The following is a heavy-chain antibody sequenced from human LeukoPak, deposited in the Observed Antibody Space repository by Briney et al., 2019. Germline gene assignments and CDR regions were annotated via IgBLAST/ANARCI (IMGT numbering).Heavy chain of an antibody. CDR3: AKIGSSSRYLTEYFDY. CDR2: ISGSGGST. D-gene: IGHD6-13*01. J-gene: IGHJ4*02. CDR1: GFTFSSYA. V-gene: IGHV3-23*01. Sequence: GGSLRLSCAASGFTFSSYAMSWVRQAPGKGLEWVSAISGSGGSTYYADSVKGRFTISRDNSKNTLYLQMNSLRAEDTAVYYCAKIGSSSRYLTEYFDYWGQGTLVTVSS.